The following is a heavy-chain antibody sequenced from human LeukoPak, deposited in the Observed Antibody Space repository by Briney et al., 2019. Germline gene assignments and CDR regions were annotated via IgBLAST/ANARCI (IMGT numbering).Heavy chain of an antibody. Sequence: KPSETLSLTCTVSGGSISSYYWSWIRQPPGKGLEWIGYIYNSGSTNNNPSLKSRVTISVDTSKKQFSLKLSSVTAADTAVYYCARETPYGSGSYPFDYWGQGILVTVSS. CDR1: GGSISSYY. V-gene: IGHV4-59*01. CDR3: ARETPYGSGSYPFDY. CDR2: IYNSGST. D-gene: IGHD3-10*01. J-gene: IGHJ4*02.